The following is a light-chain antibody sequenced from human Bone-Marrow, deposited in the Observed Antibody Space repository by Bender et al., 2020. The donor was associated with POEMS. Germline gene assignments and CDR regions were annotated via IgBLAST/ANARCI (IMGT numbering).Light chain of an antibody. CDR3: QSFDGNKHI. J-gene: IGLJ2*01. CDR1: SGRIASNY. CDR2: DDT. Sequence: FVLTQPHSVSGSPGQTVTISCTRSSGRIASNYVQWYQQRPGSSPTLVIYDDTQRPSGVPVRFSGSIDSSSNSATLTISGLKTEDEADYHCQSFDGNKHIFGGGTRLTVL. V-gene: IGLV6-57*01.